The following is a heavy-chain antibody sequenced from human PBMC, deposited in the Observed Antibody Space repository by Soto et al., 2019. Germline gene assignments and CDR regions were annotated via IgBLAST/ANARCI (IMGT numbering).Heavy chain of an antibody. CDR1: GFTFSSYG. CDR2: ISYDGSNK. D-gene: IGHD3-10*01. Sequence: QVQLVESGGGVVQPGTSLRLSCAGSGFTFSSYGMDWVRQAPGKGLEWVAVISYDGSNKYYADSVKGRFTISRDNSKNTLYLQMSSLRADDTAVYYCAKDRMGAGVRGYFAYWGQGTLVTVSS. CDR3: AKDRMGAGVRGYFAY. V-gene: IGHV3-30*18. J-gene: IGHJ4*02.